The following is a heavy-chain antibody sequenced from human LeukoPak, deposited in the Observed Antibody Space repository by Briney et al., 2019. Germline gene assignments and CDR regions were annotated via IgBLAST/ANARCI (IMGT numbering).Heavy chain of an antibody. CDR2: IYYSGST. D-gene: IGHD3-10*01. CDR3: ARDRPLLWFGDEPHKPCWYFDL. CDR1: GGSISSSSYY. Sequence: PSETLSLTCTVSGGSISSSSYYWGWIRQPPGKGLEWIGSIYYSGSTYYNPSLKSRVTISVDTSKNQFSLKLSSVTAADTAVYYCARDRPLLWFGDEPHKPCWYFDLWGRGTLVTVSS. V-gene: IGHV4-39*07. J-gene: IGHJ2*01.